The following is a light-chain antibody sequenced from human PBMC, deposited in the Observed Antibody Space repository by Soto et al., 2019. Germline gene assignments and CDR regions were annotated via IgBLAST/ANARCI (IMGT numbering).Light chain of an antibody. V-gene: IGKV1-5*01. CDR2: DAS. CDR3: QQYKSYPWT. Sequence: DIQMTQSPSTLSASVGDRVTITCRATQSISSWLAWYQQKPGKAPKFLIYDASSLESGVPSRFSGSGSGTEFTLSISSLQPDDFATYYCQQYKSYPWTFGQWTRVEIK. CDR1: QSISSW. J-gene: IGKJ1*01.